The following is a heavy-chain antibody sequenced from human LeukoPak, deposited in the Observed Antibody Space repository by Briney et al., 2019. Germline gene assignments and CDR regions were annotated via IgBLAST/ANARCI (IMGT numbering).Heavy chain of an antibody. Sequence: GGSLSLSCAASGFTFDDYVMHWVRQAPGKRLEWVSLISGDGGSTYYADSVKGRFTISRDNSKNSLYLQMNSLRTEDTALYYCVKALQPGRSYAFDIWGQGTMVTVSS. D-gene: IGHD1-26*01. CDR2: ISGDGGST. V-gene: IGHV3-43*02. CDR3: VKALQPGRSYAFDI. J-gene: IGHJ3*02. CDR1: GFTFDDYV.